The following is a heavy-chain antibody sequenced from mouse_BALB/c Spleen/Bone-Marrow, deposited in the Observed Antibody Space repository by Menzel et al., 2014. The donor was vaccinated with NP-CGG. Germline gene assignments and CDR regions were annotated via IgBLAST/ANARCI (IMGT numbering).Heavy chain of an antibody. V-gene: IGHV5-6-2*01. J-gene: IGHJ4*01. CDR1: GFTFSSYY. CDR2: INSNGGST. Sequence: DVKLVESGGGLVKLGGSLKLSCAASGFTFSSYYMSWVRQTPEKRLELVAAINSNGGSTYYPDTVKGRFTISRDNAKNTLYLQMSSLKSEDTALYYCARHFYRYRGMDYWGQGTSVTVSS. CDR3: ARHFYRYRGMDY. D-gene: IGHD2-14*01.